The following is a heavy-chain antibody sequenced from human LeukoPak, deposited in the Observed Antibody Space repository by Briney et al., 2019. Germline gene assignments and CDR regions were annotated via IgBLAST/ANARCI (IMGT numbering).Heavy chain of an antibody. D-gene: IGHD3-3*01. Sequence: GASVKVSCKASGYTFTSYYMHWVRQAPGQGLEWMGIINPSGGSTSYAQKFQGRVTMTRDTSTSTVYMELSSLRSKDTAVYYCARALITIFGVVPYYYYGMDVWGQGTTVTVSS. CDR2: INPSGGST. CDR1: GYTFTSYY. V-gene: IGHV1-46*01. J-gene: IGHJ6*02. CDR3: ARALITIFGVVPYYYYGMDV.